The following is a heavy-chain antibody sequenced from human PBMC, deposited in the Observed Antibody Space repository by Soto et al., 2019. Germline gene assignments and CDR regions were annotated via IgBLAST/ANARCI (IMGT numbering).Heavy chain of an antibody. CDR3: ARGWYHRVATMYYYYYGMDV. J-gene: IGHJ6*02. D-gene: IGHD5-12*01. Sequence: LSLTCAVYGGSFSGYYWSWIRQPPGKGLEWIGEINHSGSTNYNPSLKSRVTISVDTSKNQFSLKLSSVTAADTAVYYCARGWYHRVATMYYYYYGMDVWGQGTTVTVSS. CDR2: INHSGST. V-gene: IGHV4-34*01. CDR1: GGSFSGYY.